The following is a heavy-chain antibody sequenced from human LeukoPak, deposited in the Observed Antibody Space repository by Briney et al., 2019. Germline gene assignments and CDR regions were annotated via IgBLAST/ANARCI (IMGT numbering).Heavy chain of an antibody. V-gene: IGHV3-7*01. CDR1: GFTFSSYW. D-gene: IGHD2-15*01. Sequence: PGGSLRLSCAASGFTFSSYWMSWVRQAPGKGLAWVASIKQDGSDSYYVDSVKGRFTVSRDNTKNSLYLQMNSLRAEDTAVYYCARTLAALDWGQGTLVTVSS. J-gene: IGHJ4*02. CDR3: ARTLAALD. CDR2: IKQDGSDS.